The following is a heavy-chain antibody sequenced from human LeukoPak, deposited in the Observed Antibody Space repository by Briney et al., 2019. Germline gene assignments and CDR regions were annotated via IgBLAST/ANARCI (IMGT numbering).Heavy chain of an antibody. J-gene: IGHJ4*02. V-gene: IGHV3-48*02. Sequence: GGSLRLSCVASGFALSTYSMTWVRQAPGKGLEWVSYISGSSSVIHYADSVNGRFTISRYNGKNSLYLQMNSLRDEDTAVYYCAREAGYGRGLFGYWGEGTLVTVSS. CDR2: ISGSSSVI. CDR1: GFALSTYS. D-gene: IGHD6-19*01. CDR3: AREAGYGRGLFGY.